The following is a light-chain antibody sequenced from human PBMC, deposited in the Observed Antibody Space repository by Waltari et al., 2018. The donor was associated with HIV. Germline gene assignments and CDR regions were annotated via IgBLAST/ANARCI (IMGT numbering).Light chain of an antibody. CDR3: QQYDVSRT. Sequence: EIGLTQSPATLSLSPGERATISCRASQSVSSRYLAWYQQKPGQAPRLVIYKLSQRSTGIPDRFTGRWSGTDFPLTINSLEPEDFAVYFCQQYDVSRTFGQGTKVEVK. J-gene: IGKJ1*01. CDR1: QSVSSRY. V-gene: IGKV3-20*01. CDR2: KLS.